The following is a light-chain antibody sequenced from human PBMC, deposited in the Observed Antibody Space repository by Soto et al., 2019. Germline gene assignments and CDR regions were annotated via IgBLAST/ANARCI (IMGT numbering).Light chain of an antibody. CDR1: QGIRSY. V-gene: IGKV1-9*01. CDR3: QQLKSYVT. CDR2: GAT. J-gene: IGKJ5*01. Sequence: IQMTQSPSSLSASVGDRVAITCRASQGIRSYLAWYQQKPGKTPRLLIYGATTLQSGVPSRFSGSGSGTDFALTISSLQPEDFATYYCQQLKSYVTFGQGTRLEIK.